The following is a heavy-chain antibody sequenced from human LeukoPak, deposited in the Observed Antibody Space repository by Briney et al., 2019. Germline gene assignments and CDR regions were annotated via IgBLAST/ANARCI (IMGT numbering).Heavy chain of an antibody. CDR2: INHSGST. Sequence: SETLSLTCAVYGGSFSGYYWSWIRQPPGKGLEWIGEINHSGSTNYNPSLKSRVTISVDTSKNKFSLKLSSVTAADTAVYYCARGSTYYYGSGSYLANWGQGTLVTVSS. V-gene: IGHV4-34*01. CDR1: GGSFSGYY. J-gene: IGHJ4*02. D-gene: IGHD3-10*01. CDR3: ARGSTYYYGSGSYLAN.